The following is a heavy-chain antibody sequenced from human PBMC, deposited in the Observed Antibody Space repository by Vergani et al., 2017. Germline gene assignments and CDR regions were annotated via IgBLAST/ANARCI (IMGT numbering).Heavy chain of an antibody. CDR2: ISSSGVSA. Sequence: EVQLLESGGGLVQPGGSLRLTCSASEFTFSNYAMNWVRQAPGKGLEWVSGISSSGVSAYYTDSVKGRFTISRDNSKNMLFLQMNNLRTEDTAIYYCAKQYFVSGNYLFDYWGQGTLVTVSS. CDR3: AKQYFVSGNYLFDY. D-gene: IGHD3-10*01. V-gene: IGHV3-23*01. J-gene: IGHJ4*02. CDR1: EFTFSNYA.